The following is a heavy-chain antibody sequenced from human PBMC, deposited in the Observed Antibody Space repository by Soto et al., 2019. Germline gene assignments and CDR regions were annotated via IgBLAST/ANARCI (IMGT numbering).Heavy chain of an antibody. V-gene: IGHV4-39*01. D-gene: IGHD3-10*01. CDR1: GASITSGDYY. CDR2: IFSDGSP. Sequence: QLRQSGPGLVKPPETLSLTCSVSGASITSGDYYWGWIRQPPGKGLEWIGSIFSDGSPYYNPSLQSRVTFSIDTSRNEFSLKLNSATAADTAVYYCVRTVGSSWFFDLWGRGTLITVS. CDR3: VRTVGSSWFFDL. J-gene: IGHJ2*01.